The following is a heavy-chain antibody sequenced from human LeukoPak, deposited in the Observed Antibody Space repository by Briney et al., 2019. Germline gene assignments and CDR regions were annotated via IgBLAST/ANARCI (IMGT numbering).Heavy chain of an antibody. D-gene: IGHD3-22*01. CDR1: GVTFSRYA. CDR2: ISDTGGNT. J-gene: IGHJ4*02. CDR3: ATLVFDSSGYSYFDY. Sequence: GGSLRLSCAASGVTFSRYAMSWVRQAPGKGLEWLSAISDTGGNTYYTDSVKGLFTISRDNSRNTLYLQMNSLRVEDTAFYYCATLVFDSSGYSYFDYWGQGTLVTVSS. V-gene: IGHV3-23*01.